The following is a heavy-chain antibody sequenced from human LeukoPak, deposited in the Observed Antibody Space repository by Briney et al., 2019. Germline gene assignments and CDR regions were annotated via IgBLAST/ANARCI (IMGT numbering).Heavy chain of an antibody. D-gene: IGHD3-10*01. CDR1: GFTFSSYG. CDR3: ARDGSGSYYKSFDY. J-gene: IGHJ4*02. CDR2: IWNDGSNK. Sequence: GGSLRLSCAASGFTFSSYGMHWVRQAPGKGLEWVAVIWNDGSNKYYADSVKGRFTISRDNSNNTLYLQMNSLRAEDTAVYYCARDGSGSYYKSFDYWGQGTLVTVSS. V-gene: IGHV3-33*01.